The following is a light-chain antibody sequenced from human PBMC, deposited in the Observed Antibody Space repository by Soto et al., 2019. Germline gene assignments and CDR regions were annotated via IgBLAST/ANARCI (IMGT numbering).Light chain of an antibody. CDR1: QNINTY. CDR2: AAS. Sequence: DIQMTQSPSSLSASVGDRVTITCRASQNINTYLNWCQQKPGKAPNLLIFAASSLQSGVPSRFSGSGSGTDFTLTISSLQPEDFATYYCQQSYSTLWTFGQGTKVDIK. CDR3: QQSYSTLWT. V-gene: IGKV1-39*01. J-gene: IGKJ1*01.